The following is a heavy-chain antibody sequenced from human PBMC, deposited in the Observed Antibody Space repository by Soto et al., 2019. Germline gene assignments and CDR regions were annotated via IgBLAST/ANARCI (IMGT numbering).Heavy chain of an antibody. CDR3: ARTGGPIWSGSYIDS. D-gene: IGHD3-3*01. CDR2: TYYRSKWYN. V-gene: IGHV6-1*01. J-gene: IGHJ4*02. CDR1: GDSVSSNSAA. Sequence: SQTLSLTCAISGDSVSSNSAAWNWIRQSPSRGLEWLGRTYYRSKWYNDYAVSVKSRITINPDTSKNQFSLQLNSVTPVDTAVYYCARTGGPIWSGSYIDSWGQGTLVTVSS.